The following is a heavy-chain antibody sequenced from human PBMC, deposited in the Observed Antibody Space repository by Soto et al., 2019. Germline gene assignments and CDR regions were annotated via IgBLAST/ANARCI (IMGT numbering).Heavy chain of an antibody. D-gene: IGHD4-17*01. CDR1: GVSVSSGSFY. CDR2: GSYSGTT. Sequence: QVQLQESGPGLVKPSETLSLTCTVSGVSVSSGSFYWAWIRQPPGKGLEWIGFGSYSGTTNYKPSLKSRVTISVDTSRSLISLKVSSLTAADTAVYYCARGATVTQYDYWGQGTLVTVSS. V-gene: IGHV4-61*01. CDR3: ARGATVTQYDY. J-gene: IGHJ4*02.